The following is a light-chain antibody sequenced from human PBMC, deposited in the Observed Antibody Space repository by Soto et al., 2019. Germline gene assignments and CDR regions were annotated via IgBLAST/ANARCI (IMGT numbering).Light chain of an antibody. Sequence: DIPMTQSPSSLSASVGDRVTITCRASQSITIYLNWYQQQPGKAPRLLIYGASTLQTGVPSRFSGSGSMTDFTLTISDLQPEDFATCYCQQTYTAPRTFGQGTKVDI. J-gene: IGKJ1*01. V-gene: IGKV1-39*01. CDR2: GAS. CDR1: QSITIY. CDR3: QQTYTAPRT.